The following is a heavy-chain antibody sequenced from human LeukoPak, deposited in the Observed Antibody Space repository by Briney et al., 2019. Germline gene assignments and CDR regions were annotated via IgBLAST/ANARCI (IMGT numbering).Heavy chain of an antibody. CDR3: ARSGGTGFQLDS. J-gene: IGHJ5*01. Sequence: WETLSLTCTVSGGTIGSYYWHWMRQPAGKGLEWIGRSYTTGSTNYNPSLKCRVTMSLDTSKNQLSLSVISIYAADTAVYYCARSGGTGFQLDSRGQGTLVTVSS. D-gene: IGHD1-26*01. V-gene: IGHV4-4*07. CDR1: GGTIGSYY. CDR2: SYTTGST.